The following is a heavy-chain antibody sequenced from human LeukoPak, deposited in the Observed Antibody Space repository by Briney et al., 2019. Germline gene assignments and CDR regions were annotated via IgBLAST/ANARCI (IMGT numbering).Heavy chain of an antibody. CDR3: TTDSPVAGTNFDY. J-gene: IGHJ4*02. CDR2: IKSKTDGGTT. D-gene: IGHD6-19*01. CDR1: GFTFSNAW. Sequence: PGGSLRLSCAASGFTFSNAWMSWVRQAPGKGLEWVGRIKSKTDGGTTDYAAPVKGRFTISRDDSKNTLYLQMNSLKTEDTAVYYCTTDSPVAGTNFDYWGQGTLVTVSS. V-gene: IGHV3-15*01.